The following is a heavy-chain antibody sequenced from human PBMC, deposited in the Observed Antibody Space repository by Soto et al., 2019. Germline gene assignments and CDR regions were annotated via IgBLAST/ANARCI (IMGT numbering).Heavy chain of an antibody. V-gene: IGHV1-69*02. CDR1: GDTFNFYT. J-gene: IGHJ4*02. Sequence: QVQLVQSGAAVKKPGSSVKVSCKASGDTFNFYTINWVRQAPGLGLEWMGRFNPILSFSNSALKFQGRVTLTADKSTSTAYMVLSSLRSEDTAIYYCATSFGSGSRAFDYWGQGALVTVSP. CDR2: FNPILSFS. CDR3: ATSFGSGSRAFDY. D-gene: IGHD3-10*01.